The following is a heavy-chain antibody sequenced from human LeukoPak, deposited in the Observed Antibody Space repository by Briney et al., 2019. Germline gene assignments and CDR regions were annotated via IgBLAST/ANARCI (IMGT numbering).Heavy chain of an antibody. CDR2: IKSNTDGGTT. CDR1: GFTFSNVW. V-gene: IGHV3-15*01. D-gene: IGHD5-12*01. J-gene: IGHJ4*02. CDR3: GQASGYDRY. Sequence: GGSLRLSCAASGFTFSNVWMTWVRQAPGKGLEWIGRIKSNTDGGTTDYGAPVKGRFIISRDDSKNTLYLQINSLKTEDTAVYYCGQASGYDRYWGQGTLVTVYS.